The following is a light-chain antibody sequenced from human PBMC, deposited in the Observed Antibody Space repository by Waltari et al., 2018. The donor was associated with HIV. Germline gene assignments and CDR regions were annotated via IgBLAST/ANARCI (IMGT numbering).Light chain of an antibody. CDR1: SGSIASNS. CDR3: HSYDSDNQI. V-gene: IGLV6-57*01. J-gene: IGLJ2*01. Sequence: NFMLTQPHSVSDSPGKTVTISCTRNSGSIASNSVQWYQRRPGSSPTTVIFDHSQRPSGVAYRFSASIDTSSNSASLTIVGLKTEDEGDFFCHSYDSDNQIFGGGTKLTVL. CDR2: DHS.